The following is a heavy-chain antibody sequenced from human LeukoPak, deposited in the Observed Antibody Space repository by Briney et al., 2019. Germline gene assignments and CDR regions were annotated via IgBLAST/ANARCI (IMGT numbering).Heavy chain of an antibody. CDR2: INGDGSST. V-gene: IGHV3-74*01. Sequence: PGGSLRLSCAASGFAFNTYWMHWVRQAPGTGLVWVSRINGDGSSTSYADFVKGRFTISRDNAKNTLYLQMNSLRAEETAIYYCARDKGYSIDQWGQGTLSPSPQ. CDR3: ARDKGYSIDQ. D-gene: IGHD5-18*01. J-gene: IGHJ5*02. CDR1: GFAFNTYW.